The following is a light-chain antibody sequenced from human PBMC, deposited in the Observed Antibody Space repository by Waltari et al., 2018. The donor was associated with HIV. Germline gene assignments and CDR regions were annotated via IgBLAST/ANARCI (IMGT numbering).Light chain of an antibody. V-gene: IGKV3-11*01. Sequence: EIVFTQSPATLYLSPGERATLSCRASQSVSSYLAWYQQKPGQAPRLLIYDASNRATGIPARFSGSGSGTDFTLTISSLEPEDFAVYYCQQRSNWPLTWTFGQGTKVEIK. CDR2: DAS. J-gene: IGKJ1*01. CDR1: QSVSSY. CDR3: QQRSNWPLTWT.